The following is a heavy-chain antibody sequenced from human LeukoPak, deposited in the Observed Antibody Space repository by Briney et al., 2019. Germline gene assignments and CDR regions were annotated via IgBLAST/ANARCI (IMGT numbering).Heavy chain of an antibody. CDR2: MNPNSGNT. J-gene: IGHJ5*02. CDR1: GYTFTSYD. CDR3: ARGPLMDYDFWSGYFRDNWFDP. D-gene: IGHD3-3*01. V-gene: IGHV1-8*01. Sequence: ASVKVSCKASGYTFTSYDINWVRQATGQGLEWMGWMNPNSGNTGYAQEFQGRVTITRDTSASTAYMELSSLRSEDMAVYYCARGPLMDYDFWSGYFRDNWFDPWGQGTLVTVSS.